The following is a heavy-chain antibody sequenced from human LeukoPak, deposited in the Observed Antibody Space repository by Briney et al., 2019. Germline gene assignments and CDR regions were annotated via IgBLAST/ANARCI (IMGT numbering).Heavy chain of an antibody. CDR1: GFTFTTYA. CDR2: ISRTGDRT. V-gene: IGHV3-23*01. J-gene: IGHJ4*02. D-gene: IGHD3-10*01. CDR3: AKYNYYGSGSYYNDFDS. Sequence: GGSLRLSCAASGFTFTTYAMSWVRQAPGKGLEWVSSISRTGDRTYYRDSVKGRFTISRDNSKNTPYLQMNSLRAEDTAIYYCAKYNYYGSGSYYNDFDSWGQGTLVTVSS.